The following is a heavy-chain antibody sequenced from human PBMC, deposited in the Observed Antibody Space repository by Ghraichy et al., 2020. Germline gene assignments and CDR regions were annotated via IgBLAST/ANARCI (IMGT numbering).Heavy chain of an antibody. CDR2: ISSSSSYT. J-gene: IGHJ2*01. V-gene: IGHV3-11*03. D-gene: IGHD3-22*01. CDR3: ASGVGVYDSRFTEENWYFDL. Sequence: GSLRLSCAASGFTFSDYYMSWIRQAPGKGLEWVSYISSSSSYTNYADSVKGRFTISRDNAKNSLYLQMNSLRAEDTAVYYCASGVGVYDSRFTEENWYFDLWGRGTLVTVSS. CDR1: GFTFSDYY.